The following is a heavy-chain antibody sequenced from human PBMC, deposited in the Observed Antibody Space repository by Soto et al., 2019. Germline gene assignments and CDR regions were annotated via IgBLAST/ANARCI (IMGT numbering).Heavy chain of an antibody. D-gene: IGHD3-9*01. Sequence: QVQLVQSGAEVKKPGSSVKVSCRASGGTFSSYTISWVRQAPGQGLEWMGRIIPILGIPHYAQKFQGRVTITADISPSTAYMELSSLRSEDTAVYYCARGDDILTGSDYWGQGTLVTVSS. J-gene: IGHJ4*02. CDR3: ARGDDILTGSDY. V-gene: IGHV1-69*02. CDR1: GGTFSSYT. CDR2: IIPILGIP.